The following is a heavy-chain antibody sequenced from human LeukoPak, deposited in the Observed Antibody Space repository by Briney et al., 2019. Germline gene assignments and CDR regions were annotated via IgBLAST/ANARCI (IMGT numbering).Heavy chain of an antibody. J-gene: IGHJ4*02. Sequence: ASVKVSCKASGYTFTSYAMNWVRQAPGQGLKWMGWINTNTGTPTYAQGFTGRFVFSLDTSFSTAYLQISSLKAEDTAVYYCATIAARHDYWGQGTLVTVSS. CDR1: GYTFTSYA. CDR2: INTNTGTP. D-gene: IGHD6-6*01. CDR3: ATIAARHDY. V-gene: IGHV7-4-1*02.